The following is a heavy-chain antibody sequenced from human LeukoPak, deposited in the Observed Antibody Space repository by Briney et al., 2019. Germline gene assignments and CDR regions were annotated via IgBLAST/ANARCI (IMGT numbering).Heavy chain of an antibody. CDR1: GYTITSYG. D-gene: IGHD6-19*01. CDR2: LSAYNGNT. CDR3: ARDLSGWNPFDY. Sequence: GASVKVSCKASGYTITSYGISWVRQAPGQGLEWMGWLSAYNGNTNYAQKLQGRVTMTTDTSTSTAYMELRSLRSDDMAVYYCARDLSGWNPFDYWGQGTLVTVSS. V-gene: IGHV1-18*03. J-gene: IGHJ4*02.